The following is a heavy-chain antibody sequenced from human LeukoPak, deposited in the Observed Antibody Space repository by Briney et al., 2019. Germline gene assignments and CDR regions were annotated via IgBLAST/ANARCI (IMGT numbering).Heavy chain of an antibody. CDR2: IYTSGST. V-gene: IGHV4-4*07. CDR3: ARDFDEYGSGSYFPTDY. CDR1: GGSISSYY. D-gene: IGHD3-10*01. Sequence: SETLSLTCTVSGGSISSYYWSWIRQPAGKGLEWIGRIYTSGSTNYNPSLKSRVTMSVDTSKNQFSLKLSSVTAADTAVYYCARDFDEYGSGSYFPTDYWGQGTLVTVSS. J-gene: IGHJ4*02.